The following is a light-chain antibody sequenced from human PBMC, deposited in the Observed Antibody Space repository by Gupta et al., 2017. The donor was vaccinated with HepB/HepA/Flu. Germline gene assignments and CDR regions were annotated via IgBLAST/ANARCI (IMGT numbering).Light chain of an antibody. V-gene: IGLV1-47*01. CDR1: SSNIGINH. J-gene: IGLJ2*01. Sequence: QSVLTQPPSASGTPGQRVHISCSGSSSNIGINHVYWYQQLPGTAPKLLIYKNNQRPSGGPDGFSGAKSGTTASLAISGLRYEDEADYYCAAWNVNMPGVVFGGGTKLIVL. CDR2: KNN. CDR3: AAWNVNMPGVV.